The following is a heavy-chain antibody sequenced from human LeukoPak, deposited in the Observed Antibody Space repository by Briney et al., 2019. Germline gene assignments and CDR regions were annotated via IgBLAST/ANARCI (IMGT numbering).Heavy chain of an antibody. CDR2: IHPSGST. CDR1: GGSITTSNW. V-gene: IGHV4-4*02. Sequence: SGTLSLTCAVSGGSITTSNWWSWVRQPPGKGLEWIGEIHPSGSTHYSPSLRSRVTLSTDKSKNQFSLELSSVTAADTAIYYCAKDLGYQLLYWGQGTLVTVSS. CDR3: AKDLGYQLLY. J-gene: IGHJ4*02. D-gene: IGHD2-2*01.